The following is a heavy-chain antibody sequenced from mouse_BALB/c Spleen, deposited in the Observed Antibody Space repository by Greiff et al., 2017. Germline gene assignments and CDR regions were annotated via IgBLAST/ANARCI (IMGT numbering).Heavy chain of an antibody. J-gene: IGHJ4*01. CDR2: IYPGDGDT. D-gene: IGHD2-3*01. V-gene: IGHV1-80*01. CDR3: ARSNDGYYSMDY. CDR1: GYAFSSYW. Sequence: VQLQQSGAELVRPGSSVKISCKASGYAFSSYWMNWVKQRPGQGLEWIGQIYPGDGDTNYNGKFKGKATLTADKSSSTAYMQLSSLTSEDSAVYVCARSNDGYYSMDYWGQGTSVTVSS.